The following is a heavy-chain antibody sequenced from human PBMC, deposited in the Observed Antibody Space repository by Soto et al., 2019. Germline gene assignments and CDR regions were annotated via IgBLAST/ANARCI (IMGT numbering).Heavy chain of an antibody. D-gene: IGHD3-10*01. J-gene: IGHJ5*02. V-gene: IGHV3-9*01. CDR2: ISWNSGRI. CDR3: AKPRITMVRGVINFPWFDP. Sequence: GGSLRLSCAASGFTFDDYAMYWVRQVPGKGLEWVSGISWNSGRIGYADSVKGRFTISRDNAKNSLYLQMNSLRVEDTAVYYCAKPRITMVRGVINFPWFDPWGQGTLVTVSS. CDR1: GFTFDDYA.